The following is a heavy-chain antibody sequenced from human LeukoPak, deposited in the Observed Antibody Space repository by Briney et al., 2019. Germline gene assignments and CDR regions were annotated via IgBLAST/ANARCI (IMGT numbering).Heavy chain of an antibody. CDR1: GGSISSNNW. CDR3: ASRIIMTVGNSAFDI. J-gene: IGHJ3*02. Sequence: SETLSLTCGVSGGSISSNNWWSWVRQPPGKGLEWIGEIYHSGSTNYNPSLKSRVTISVDKSKNQFSLKLSSVTAADAAVYYCASRIIMTVGNSAFDIWGQGTMVTVSS. D-gene: IGHD3-22*01. V-gene: IGHV4-4*02. CDR2: IYHSGST.